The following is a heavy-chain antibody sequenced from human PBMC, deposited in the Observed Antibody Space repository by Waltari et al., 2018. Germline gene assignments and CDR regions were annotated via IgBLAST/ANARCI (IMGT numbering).Heavy chain of an antibody. D-gene: IGHD6-13*01. CDR1: GYTFTGYY. V-gene: IGHV1-2*06. CDR3: AGVGIAAAGTTSDY. CDR2: INPNSCGT. Sequence: VQLVQSGAEVKKPGASVKVSCKASGYTFTGYYMLWVRQAPGQGLEWMGRINPNSCGTNYAKKFQGRVTMTRDTSISTAYMELSRLGSDDTAVYYGAGVGIAAAGTTSDYWGQGTLVTVSS. J-gene: IGHJ4*02.